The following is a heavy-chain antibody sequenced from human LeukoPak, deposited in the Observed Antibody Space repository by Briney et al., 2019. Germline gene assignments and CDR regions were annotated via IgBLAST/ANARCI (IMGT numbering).Heavy chain of an antibody. D-gene: IGHD1-26*01. CDR3: VKGQGAAYYYYYMDV. CDR2: IRYDGSNK. J-gene: IGHJ6*03. Sequence: GVSLTLFCVPSGFSFRSYGMHWVRQAPGKGLGWGAFIRYDGSNKNNPDSVKGRFTSARDKSKNTLNLQMNSLRAEDTAVYYCVKGQGAAYYYYYMDVWGKGTTVIVSS. CDR1: GFSFRSYG. V-gene: IGHV3-30*02.